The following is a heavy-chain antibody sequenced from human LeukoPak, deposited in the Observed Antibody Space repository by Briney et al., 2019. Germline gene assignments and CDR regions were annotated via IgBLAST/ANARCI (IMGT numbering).Heavy chain of an antibody. V-gene: IGHV3-23*01. CDR3: AKATVGESYYYYYYMDV. CDR1: GFTFSSYA. CDR2: ISGSGGST. Sequence: PGGTLRLSCAASGFTFSSYAMSWVRQAPGKGLEWVSAISGSGGSTYYADSVKGRFTISRDNSRNTLYLQTNSLRAEDTAVYYCAKATVGESYYYYYYMDVWGKGTTVTVSS. J-gene: IGHJ6*03. D-gene: IGHD3-10*01.